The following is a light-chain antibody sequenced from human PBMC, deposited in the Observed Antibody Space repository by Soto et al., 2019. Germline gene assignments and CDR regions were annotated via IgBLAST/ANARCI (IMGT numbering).Light chain of an antibody. J-gene: IGLJ2*01. V-gene: IGLV4-60*03. Sequence: QSVLTQSSSASASLGSSVKLTCTLSSGHRSYIIAWHQQQPGTAPRSLMKLEDSGGYNRGSGVPDRFSGSSSGADRNLTISNRQSDDEAEYYCETCDSNTRVFGGCTKVAVL. CDR2: LEDSGGY. CDR1: SGHRSYI. CDR3: ETCDSNTRV.